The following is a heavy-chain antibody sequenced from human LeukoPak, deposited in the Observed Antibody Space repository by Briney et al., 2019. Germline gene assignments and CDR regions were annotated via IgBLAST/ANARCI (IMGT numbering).Heavy chain of an antibody. D-gene: IGHD2-2*01. CDR2: IYTSGST. V-gene: IGHV4-61*02. CDR1: GGSISSGSYY. CDR3: ASSEGPAAIEY. J-gene: IGHJ4*02. Sequence: PSQTLSLTCTVSGGSISSGSYYWSWIRQPAGKGLEWIGRIYTSGSTNYNPSLKSRVTISVDTSKNQFSLKLSSVTAADTAVYYCASSEGPAAIEYWGQGTLVTVSS.